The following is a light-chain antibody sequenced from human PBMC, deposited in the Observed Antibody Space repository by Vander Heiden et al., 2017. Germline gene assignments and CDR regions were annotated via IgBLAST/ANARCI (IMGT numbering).Light chain of an antibody. CDR3: KSCDSSGNHYV. CDR2: GKN. Sequence: VSVALGQTVRITCQGDSPRSYYSNWYQQTPGQAPVLVIYGKNNRPSGVPDRFSGSNSGNTASLTITGAQAEDEADYYCKSCDSSGNHYVFGTGTKVTVL. J-gene: IGLJ1*01. V-gene: IGLV3-19*01. CDR1: SPRSYY.